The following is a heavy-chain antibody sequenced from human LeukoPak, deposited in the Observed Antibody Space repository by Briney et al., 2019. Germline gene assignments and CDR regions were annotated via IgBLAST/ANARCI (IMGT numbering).Heavy chain of an antibody. V-gene: IGHV3-23*01. J-gene: IGHJ5*02. CDR2: ISDTGRLS. CDR1: GFTFSHAW. CDR3: AKGGLGDGYSYAS. Sequence: GGSLRLSCAASGFTFSHAWMTWVRQAPGKGLEWVAAISDTGRLSYCADSVNGRFTISRDNSKNTLSLQMNSLRAADTAVYYCAKGGLGDGYSYASWGQGTLITVSS. D-gene: IGHD5-24*01.